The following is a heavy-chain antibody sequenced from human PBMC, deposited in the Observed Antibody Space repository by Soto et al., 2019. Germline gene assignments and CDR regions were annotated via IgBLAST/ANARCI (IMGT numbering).Heavy chain of an antibody. CDR3: ARARPYYYMDV. D-gene: IGHD6-25*01. J-gene: IGHJ6*03. CDR2: TNSDGSST. V-gene: IGHV3-74*01. Sequence: EVQLVESGGGLVQPGGSLRLSCAASGFTFSSYWMHWVRQAPGKGLGWVSRTNSDGSSTSYADSVKGRFTISRDNAKNTLYLQMNCLRAEDTAVYYCARARPYYYMDVWGKGTTVTVSS. CDR1: GFTFSSYW.